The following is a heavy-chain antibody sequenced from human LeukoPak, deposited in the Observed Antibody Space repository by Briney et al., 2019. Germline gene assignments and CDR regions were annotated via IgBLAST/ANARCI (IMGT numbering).Heavy chain of an antibody. CDR1: GFTFSSYA. Sequence: PGGSLRLSCAASGFTFSSYAMSWVRQAPGKGLEWVSVISDSGGNTYYADSVKGRFTISRDNSKNTLYLQMNSLRAEDTAVYYCAKMGYYGMDVWGQGTTVTVSS. J-gene: IGHJ6*02. D-gene: IGHD3-16*01. CDR3: AKMGYYGMDV. V-gene: IGHV3-23*01. CDR2: ISDSGGNT.